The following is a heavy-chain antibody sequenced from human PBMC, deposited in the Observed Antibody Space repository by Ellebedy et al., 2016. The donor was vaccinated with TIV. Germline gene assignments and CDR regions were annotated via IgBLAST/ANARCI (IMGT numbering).Heavy chain of an antibody. Sequence: GESLKISCAASGFIFSSYSMTWVRQAPGKGLEWVSAITGSGDYTFYADSLKGRFTMSRDNSKNTLFLQMDGLRADDTAVYYCARHEPLLLDSFLAYWGQGTLVTVSS. CDR3: ARHEPLLLDSFLAY. CDR2: ITGSGDYT. J-gene: IGHJ4*02. D-gene: IGHD2/OR15-2a*01. CDR1: GFIFSSYS. V-gene: IGHV3-23*01.